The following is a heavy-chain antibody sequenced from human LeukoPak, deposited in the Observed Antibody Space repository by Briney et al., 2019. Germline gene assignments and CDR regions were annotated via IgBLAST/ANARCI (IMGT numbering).Heavy chain of an antibody. Sequence: SETLSLTCTVSGGSISSSSYYWGWIRQPPGKGLEWIGSIYYSGSTYYNPSLKSRVTISVDTSKNQFSLKLSSVTAADTAVYYCARHAGYDLWSGYYRPYYFDYWGQGTLVTVSS. V-gene: IGHV4-39*01. J-gene: IGHJ4*02. CDR2: IYYSGST. CDR3: ARHAGYDLWSGYYRPYYFDY. CDR1: GGSISSSSYY. D-gene: IGHD3-3*01.